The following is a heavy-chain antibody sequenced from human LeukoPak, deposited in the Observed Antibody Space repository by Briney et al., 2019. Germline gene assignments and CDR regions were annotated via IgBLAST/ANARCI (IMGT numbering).Heavy chain of an antibody. CDR1: GYTFTGYY. CDR3: ARDLSIAAALDP. CDR2: INPNSGGT. D-gene: IGHD6-13*01. J-gene: IGHJ5*02. Sequence: ASVKVSCKASGYTFTGYYMHWVRQAPGQGLEWMGWINPNSGGTNYVQKFQGRVTMTRDTSISTAYMELSRLRSDDTAVYYCARDLSIAAALDPWGQGTLVTVSS. V-gene: IGHV1-2*02.